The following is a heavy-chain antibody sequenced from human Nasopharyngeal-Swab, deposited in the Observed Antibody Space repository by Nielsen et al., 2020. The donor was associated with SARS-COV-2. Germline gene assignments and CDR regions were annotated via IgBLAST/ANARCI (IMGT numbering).Heavy chain of an antibody. D-gene: IGHD3-22*01. CDR2: ISYDGSNK. CDR3: ARDLYYYDSSGYYDYYYGMDV. CDR1: GFTFSSYA. V-gene: IGHV3-30*04. J-gene: IGHJ6*02. Sequence: GESLKISCAASGFTFSSYAMHWVRQAPGKGLEWVAVISYDGSNKYYADSVKGRFTISRDNSKNTLYLQMNSLRAEDTAVYYCARDLYYYDSSGYYDYYYGMDVWGQGTTVTVSS.